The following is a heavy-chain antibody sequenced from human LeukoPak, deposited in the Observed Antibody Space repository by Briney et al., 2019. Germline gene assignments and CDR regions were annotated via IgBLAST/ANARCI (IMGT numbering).Heavy chain of an antibody. CDR2: ISYDGSNK. CDR1: GFTFSSYS. V-gene: IGHV3-30*18. J-gene: IGHJ4*02. CDR3: AKTDTAMEFDY. Sequence: GGSLRLSCAASGFTFSSYSMNWVRQAPGKGLEWVAVISYDGSNKYYADSVKGRFTISRDNSKNTLYLQMNSLRAEDTAVYYCAKTDTAMEFDYWGQGTLVTVSS. D-gene: IGHD5-18*01.